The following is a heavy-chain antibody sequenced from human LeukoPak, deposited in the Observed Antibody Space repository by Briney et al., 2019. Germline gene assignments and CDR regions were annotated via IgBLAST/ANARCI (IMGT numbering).Heavy chain of an antibody. V-gene: IGHV1-46*01. Sequence: WASVKVSCKASGGTFTSYYMHWVRQAPGQGLEWMGIINPSGGSTSYAQKFQGRVTMTRDTSTSTVYMELSSLRSEDTAVYYCARGGSPYYYDSSGYRALDAFDIWGQGTMVTVSS. D-gene: IGHD3-22*01. CDR3: ARGGSPYYYDSSGYRALDAFDI. J-gene: IGHJ3*02. CDR2: INPSGGST. CDR1: GGTFTSYY.